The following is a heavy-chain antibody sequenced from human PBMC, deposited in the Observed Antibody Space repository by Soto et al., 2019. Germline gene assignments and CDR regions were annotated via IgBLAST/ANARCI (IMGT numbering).Heavy chain of an antibody. V-gene: IGHV1-18*01. D-gene: IGHD2-15*01. J-gene: IGHJ5*02. CDR1: GYTFTSYG. CDR3: KRTVEQELLLGNWCDP. CDR2: ISAYNGNT. Sequence: GASAKVPCKASGYTFTSYGINWVRQAPGHGLEWMGGISAYNGNTNYAQKPHGRVTVTTDTSTSTAYMELRSLRSDDTAVYYCKRTVEQELLLGNWCDPWGQGTLVTVSS.